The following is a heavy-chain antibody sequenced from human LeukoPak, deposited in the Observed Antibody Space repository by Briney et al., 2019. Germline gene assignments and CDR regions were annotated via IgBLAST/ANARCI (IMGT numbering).Heavy chain of an antibody. CDR1: GFTFSTYW. CDR2: ISWDTYVT. V-gene: IGHV3-9*01. Sequence: GGSLRLSCAASGFTFSTYWIHWVRQAPGKGLEWVAGISWDTYVTAYADSVKGRFTISRDNAKNSLYLQMNTLRPEDTAFYFCARSSGDYWGQGTLVTVSS. CDR3: ARSSGDY. J-gene: IGHJ4*02.